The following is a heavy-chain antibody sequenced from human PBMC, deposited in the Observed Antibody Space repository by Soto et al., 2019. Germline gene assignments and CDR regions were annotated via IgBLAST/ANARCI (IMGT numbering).Heavy chain of an antibody. CDR3: ARPDFGDYWYFDL. V-gene: IGHV1-69*08. Sequence: QDQLVQSGAEVKKPGSSVKVSCKASGGTFSSHTFSWVRQAPGQGLEWMGRIIPALGTATYAQKSQGRVTITADESATTVYMELNSLRSEDTAVYYCARPDFGDYWYFDLWGRGTLVTVSS. CDR2: IIPALGTA. J-gene: IGHJ2*01. CDR1: GGTFSSHT. D-gene: IGHD4-17*01.